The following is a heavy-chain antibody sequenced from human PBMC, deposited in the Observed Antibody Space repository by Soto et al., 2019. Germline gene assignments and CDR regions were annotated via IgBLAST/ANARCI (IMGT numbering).Heavy chain of an antibody. V-gene: IGHV3-7*01. CDR1: GFTFRNYW. CDR2: INQDGSER. D-gene: IGHD3-16*01. CDR3: ATDVRGGVYDI. J-gene: IGHJ3*02. Sequence: GGSLRLSCAASGFTFRNYWMSWVRQTPGKGLEWVGQINQDGSERYYMGSVRGRFTISRDNPKNSLYLQMDSLRGEDTAVYYCATDVRGGVYDIWGLGTVVTVSS.